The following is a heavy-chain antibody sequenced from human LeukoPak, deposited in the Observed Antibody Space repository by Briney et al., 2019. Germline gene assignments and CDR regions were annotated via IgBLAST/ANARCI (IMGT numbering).Heavy chain of an antibody. V-gene: IGHV4-34*01. D-gene: IGHD6-19*01. Sequence: SETLSLTCAVYGGSFSGYYWSWIRQPPRKGLEWMGEINHSGSTNYIPSLKSRVTISVDTSKNQFSLKLRSVTAADTAVYYCARESLRQQWLVRREEYYYMDVWGKGTTVTISS. CDR3: ARESLRQQWLVRREEYYYMDV. J-gene: IGHJ6*03. CDR2: INHSGST. CDR1: GGSFSGYY.